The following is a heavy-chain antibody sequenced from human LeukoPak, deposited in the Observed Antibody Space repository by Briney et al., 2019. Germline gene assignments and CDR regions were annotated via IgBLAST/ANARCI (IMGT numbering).Heavy chain of an antibody. J-gene: IGHJ3*02. CDR3: ARPDAGGVAAFDAFDI. CDR2: IYYSGST. V-gene: IGHV4-39*01. D-gene: IGHD3-16*01. Sequence: SETLSLTCTVSGGSISSSSYYWGWIRQPPGKHLVWIGSIYYSGSTYYNPSLKSRVTISVDTSKNQFSLKLSSVTAADTAVYYCARPDAGGVAAFDAFDIWGQGTMVTVSS. CDR1: GGSISSSSYY.